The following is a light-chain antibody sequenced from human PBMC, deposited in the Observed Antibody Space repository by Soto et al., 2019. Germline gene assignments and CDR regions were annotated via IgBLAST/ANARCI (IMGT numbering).Light chain of an antibody. CDR1: HDITNF. CDR2: DAS. J-gene: IGKJ5*01. Sequence: DVKMNQPTSSLSASFVDIGTITSQASHDITNFLNWYQQKPGKAPNLLIYDASNLETGVPSRFSGSGSGTDFTLIISSLQPEDIATYYCQQYDTPSITFGQGTRLEIK. V-gene: IGKV1-33*01. CDR3: QQYDTPSIT.